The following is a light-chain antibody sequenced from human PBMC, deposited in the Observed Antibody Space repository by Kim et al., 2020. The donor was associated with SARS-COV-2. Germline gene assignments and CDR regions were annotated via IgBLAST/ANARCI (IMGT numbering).Light chain of an antibody. J-gene: IGLJ2*01. CDR1: NIGSKN. Sequence: SYELTQPLSVSVALGQTARITCGGNNIGSKNVHWYQQKPGQAPVLVIYRDGDRPSGIPERFSGFNSGNTATLTISRAQAGDEADYYCQVWDSLPVVFGVGTQLTVL. CDR3: QVWDSLPVV. V-gene: IGLV3-9*01. CDR2: RDG.